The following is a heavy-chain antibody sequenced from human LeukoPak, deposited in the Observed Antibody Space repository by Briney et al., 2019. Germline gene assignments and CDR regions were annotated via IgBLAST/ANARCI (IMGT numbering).Heavy chain of an antibody. Sequence: ASVKVSCKASGGTFSSYAISWVRQAPGQGLEWMGRIIPILGIANYAQKFQGRVTITADKSTSTAYMELSSLRSEDTAVYYCARSGITIFGVVIMPLDYWGQGTLVTVSS. D-gene: IGHD3-3*01. CDR2: IIPILGIA. V-gene: IGHV1-69*04. CDR3: ARSGITIFGVVIMPLDY. J-gene: IGHJ4*02. CDR1: GGTFSSYA.